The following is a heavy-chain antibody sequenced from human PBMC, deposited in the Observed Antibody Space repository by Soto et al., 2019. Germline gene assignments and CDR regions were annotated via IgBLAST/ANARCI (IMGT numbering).Heavy chain of an antibody. V-gene: IGHV1-46*01. Sequence: GASVKVSCKASGYTFTSYYMHWVRQAPGQGLEWMGIINPSGGSTSYAQKFQGRVTMTRDTSTSTVYMELSSLRSEGTAVYYCARGVAAAGVYYYGMDVWGQGTTVTVSS. CDR2: INPSGGST. J-gene: IGHJ6*02. D-gene: IGHD6-13*01. CDR1: GYTFTSYY. CDR3: ARGVAAAGVYYYGMDV.